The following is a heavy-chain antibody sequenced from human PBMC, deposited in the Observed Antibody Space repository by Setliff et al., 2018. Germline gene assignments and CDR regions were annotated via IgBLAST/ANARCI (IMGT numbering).Heavy chain of an antibody. Sequence: ETLSLTCTVSGGPINSDRYYWGWIRQPPGKGLEWIGSMYSSGSTYYNPSLKSRVTMSLDTSKNQFSLSLTSVTAADTAMYFCARAARVPDCSGQGILVTVSS. CDR1: GGPINSDRYY. CDR3: ARAARVPDC. CDR2: MYSSGST. V-gene: IGHV4-39*07. J-gene: IGHJ4*02.